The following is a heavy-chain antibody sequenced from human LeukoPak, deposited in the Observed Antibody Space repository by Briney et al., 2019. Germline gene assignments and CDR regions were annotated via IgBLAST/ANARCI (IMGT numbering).Heavy chain of an antibody. V-gene: IGHV4-39*01. CDR1: GDSISSRNSY. CDR2: MYYSGNT. D-gene: IGHD6-19*01. J-gene: IGHJ3*02. CDR3: ARYPKSYSNGWIAFDI. Sequence: SETLSLTCSVSGDSISSRNSYWCWILQSPEKGLEWIGSMYYSGNTYYNPSLRSRVTMSVDTSNNQFSLKLSSVTAADTAAYYCARYPKSYSNGWIAFDIWGQGTMVTVSS.